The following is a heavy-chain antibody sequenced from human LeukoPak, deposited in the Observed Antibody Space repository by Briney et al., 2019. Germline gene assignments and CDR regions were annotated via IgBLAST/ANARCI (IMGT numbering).Heavy chain of an antibody. CDR1: GFTFSSYG. J-gene: IGHJ4*02. Sequence: GGSLRLSCAASGFTFSSYGMHWVRQAPGKGLEWVAVISYDGSNKYYADSVKGRFTISRDNSKNTLYLQMNSLRAEDTAVYYCAKDEAVAGTYWGQGTLVTVSS. CDR2: ISYDGSNK. V-gene: IGHV3-30*18. D-gene: IGHD6-19*01. CDR3: AKDEAVAGTY.